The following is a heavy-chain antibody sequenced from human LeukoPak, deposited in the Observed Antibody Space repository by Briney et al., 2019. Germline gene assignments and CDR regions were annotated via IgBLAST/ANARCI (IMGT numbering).Heavy chain of an antibody. J-gene: IGHJ4*02. CDR2: INTYNGDT. V-gene: IGHV1-18*01. CDR3: ARGIRSPLFDY. CDR1: GYTFTRYD. D-gene: IGHD3-16*02. Sequence: ASVKVSCKASGYTFTRYDITWVRQAPGQGLAWMGWINTYNGDTKCAQKLQGRVTMTTDTSTSTAFMELGSLRSDDSAVYYCARGIRSPLFDYWGLGTLVTVSP.